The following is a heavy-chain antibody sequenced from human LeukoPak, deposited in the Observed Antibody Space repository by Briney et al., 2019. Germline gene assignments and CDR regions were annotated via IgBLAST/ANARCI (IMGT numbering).Heavy chain of an antibody. CDR2: IYYSGST. D-gene: IGHD1-26*01. CDR3: ARLEVGGTLDY. Sequence: KPSETLSLTCTVSGGSISSSSYYWGWIRQPPGKRLEWIGSIYYSGSTYYNPSLKSRVTISVDTSRNQFSLKLSSVTAADTAVYYCARLEVGGTLDYWGQGTLVTVSS. J-gene: IGHJ4*02. V-gene: IGHV4-39*01. CDR1: GGSISSSSYY.